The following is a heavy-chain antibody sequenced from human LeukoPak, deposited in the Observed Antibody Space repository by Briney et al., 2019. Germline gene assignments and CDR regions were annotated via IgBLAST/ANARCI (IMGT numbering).Heavy chain of an antibody. CDR3: ARDRGHSGYDLYDY. Sequence: GGSLRLSCVVSGITLSNYGMSWVRQAPGKGLEWVSGISGGGGGTNYADSVKGRFTISRDNSRNTMYLQMNSLRAEDTAVYYCARDRGHSGYDLYDYWGQGTLVTVSS. CDR2: ISGGGGGT. J-gene: IGHJ4*02. D-gene: IGHD5-12*01. V-gene: IGHV3-23*01. CDR1: GITLSNYG.